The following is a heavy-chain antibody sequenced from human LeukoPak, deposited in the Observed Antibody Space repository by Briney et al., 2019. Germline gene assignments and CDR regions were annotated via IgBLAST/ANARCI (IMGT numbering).Heavy chain of an antibody. V-gene: IGHV1-2*06. J-gene: IGHJ4*02. CDR1: GYTFTGYY. CDR3: ARRGRDGDGYAHGYDF. Sequence: GASVKVSCKASGYTFTGYYMHWVRQAPGQGLEWMGRINPNSGGTNYAQKLQGRVTMTTDTSTSTAYMELRSLRSDDTAVYYCARRGRDGDGYAHGYDFWGQGTLVTVSS. D-gene: IGHD3-16*01. CDR2: INPNSGGT.